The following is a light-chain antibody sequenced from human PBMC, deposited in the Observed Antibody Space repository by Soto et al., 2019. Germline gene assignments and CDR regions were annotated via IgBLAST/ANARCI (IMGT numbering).Light chain of an antibody. CDR1: QSVSSAY. Sequence: EIVLTQSPGTLSLSPGERATLSCRASQSVSSAYSSWYQHKPGQPPTLLIYAACSRVTGIPDRLRGSGSGRDFPLTISRLEPEDVAVDYCQQYVSASTWTFGQGTKVEIK. J-gene: IGKJ1*01. CDR3: QQYVSASTWT. CDR2: AAC. V-gene: IGKV3-20*01.